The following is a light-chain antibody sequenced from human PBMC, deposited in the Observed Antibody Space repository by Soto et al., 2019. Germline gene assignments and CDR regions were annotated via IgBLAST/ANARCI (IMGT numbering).Light chain of an antibody. Sequence: QAVVTQEPSLTVSPGGTVTLTCGSSTGAVTSNHHPYWFQQKAGQAPRTLIYDTSNKHSWTPARFSGSLLGDKAAMTLSGAQPEDEAQYYCLLSYNAAQVFGGGTKLTV. V-gene: IGLV7-46*01. CDR3: LLSYNAAQV. CDR2: DTS. J-gene: IGLJ2*01. CDR1: TGAVTSNHH.